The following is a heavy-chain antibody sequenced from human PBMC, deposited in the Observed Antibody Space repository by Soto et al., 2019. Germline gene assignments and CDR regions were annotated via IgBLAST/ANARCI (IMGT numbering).Heavy chain of an antibody. Sequence: GASVKVSCKASGYTFTGYYMHWVRQAPGQGLEWMGWINPNSGGTNYAQKFQGWVTMTRDTSISTAYMELSRLRSDDTAVYYCARQEYCSSTSCYGDHYYYYGMDVWGQGTTVTVSS. J-gene: IGHJ6*02. CDR1: GYTFTGYY. V-gene: IGHV1-2*04. CDR2: INPNSGGT. CDR3: ARQEYCSSTSCYGDHYYYYGMDV. D-gene: IGHD2-2*01.